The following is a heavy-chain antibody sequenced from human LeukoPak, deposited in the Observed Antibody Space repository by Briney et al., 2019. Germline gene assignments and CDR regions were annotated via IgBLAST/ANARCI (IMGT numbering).Heavy chain of an antibody. CDR1: GGSISNRNW. Sequence: SETLSLTCAVSGGSISNRNWWSWVRQSPGKGLEWIGEVYLSGSTNYNPSLKSRVTISVDRSKNQFSLKLNSVTAADTAVYYCARSFWGTTAISYFDYWGQGTLVTVSS. CDR2: VYLSGST. D-gene: IGHD3-16*01. V-gene: IGHV4-4*02. J-gene: IGHJ4*02. CDR3: ARSFWGTTAISYFDY.